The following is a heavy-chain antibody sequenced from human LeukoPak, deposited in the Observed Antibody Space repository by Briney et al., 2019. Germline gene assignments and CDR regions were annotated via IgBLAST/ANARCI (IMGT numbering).Heavy chain of an antibody. Sequence: PSETLSLTCTVSGGSSGGHYWNWIRQPPGRGLEWIGYIYNNGRTNYNPSLKSRVTISIDTSKNQFSLKLTSVTAADTAVYFCAGGVTYCGGDCSWYFDVWSRGTLVTVSS. CDR2: IYNNGRT. CDR1: GGSSGGHY. CDR3: AGGVTYCGGDCSWYFDV. V-gene: IGHV4-59*11. D-gene: IGHD2-21*02. J-gene: IGHJ2*01.